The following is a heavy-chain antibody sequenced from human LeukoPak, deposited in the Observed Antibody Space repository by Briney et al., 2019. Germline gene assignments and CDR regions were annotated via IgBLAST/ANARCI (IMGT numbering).Heavy chain of an antibody. CDR1: GFTFTTYA. D-gene: IGHD1-1*01. V-gene: IGHV3-30*04. CDR3: ARGAMDLINYYFEY. J-gene: IGHJ4*02. Sequence: PGGSLRLSCAASGFTFTTYAMHWVRQAPGKGLEWVAVISYDGSNKYYADSVKGRFTISRDNSKNTLYLQMNSLRPEDTAVYYCARGAMDLINYYFEYWGQGTLVTVSS. CDR2: ISYDGSNK.